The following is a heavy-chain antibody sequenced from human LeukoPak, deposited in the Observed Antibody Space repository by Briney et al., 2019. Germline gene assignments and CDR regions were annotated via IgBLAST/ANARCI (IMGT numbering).Heavy chain of an antibody. CDR3: AKDSVGNLADAFDI. CDR2: ISGRGDST. D-gene: IGHD1-1*01. Sequence: GGSLRLSCAASGFTFSNYAMTRVRQAPGKGLEWVSAISGRGDSTFYADSVRGRFTISRDNSKNMLYLQMNSLRAEDTALYYCAKDSVGNLADAFDIWGQGTMVTVSS. CDR1: GFTFSNYA. J-gene: IGHJ3*02. V-gene: IGHV3-23*01.